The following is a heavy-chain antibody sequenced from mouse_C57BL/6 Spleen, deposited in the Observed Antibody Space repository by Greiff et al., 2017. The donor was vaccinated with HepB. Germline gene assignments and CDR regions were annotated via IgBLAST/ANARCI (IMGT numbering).Heavy chain of an antibody. CDR3: ARWRVYDLDY. J-gene: IGHJ2*01. CDR2: IYPRSGNT. CDR1: GYTFTSYG. Sequence: QVQLKESGAELARPGASVKLSCKASGYTFTSYGISWVKQRTGQGLEWIGEIYPRSGNTYYNEKFKGKATLTADKSSSTAYMELRSLTSEDSAVYFCARWRVYDLDYWGQGTTLTVSS. D-gene: IGHD2-3*01. V-gene: IGHV1-81*01.